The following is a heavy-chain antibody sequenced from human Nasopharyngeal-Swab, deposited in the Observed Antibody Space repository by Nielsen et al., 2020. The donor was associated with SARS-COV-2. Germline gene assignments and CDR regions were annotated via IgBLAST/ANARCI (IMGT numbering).Heavy chain of an antibody. CDR2: ISYDGSNK. Sequence: GESLKISCAASGFTFSSYGMHWVRQAPGKGLEWVAVISYDGSNKYYADSVKGRFTISRDNSKNTLYLQMNSLRAEDTAVYYCAKEGEGYYDFWSGIPFYYYYGMDVWGQGTTVTVSS. D-gene: IGHD3-3*01. V-gene: IGHV3-30*18. CDR1: GFTFSSYG. CDR3: AKEGEGYYDFWSGIPFYYYYGMDV. J-gene: IGHJ6*02.